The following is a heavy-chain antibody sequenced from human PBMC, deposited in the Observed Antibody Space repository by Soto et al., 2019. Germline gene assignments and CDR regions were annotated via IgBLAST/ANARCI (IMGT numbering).Heavy chain of an antibody. V-gene: IGHV4-34*01. CDR1: GGSFSGYY. CDR3: AAYWGQWLGDLYNYSGMDV. D-gene: IGHD6-19*01. J-gene: IGHJ6*02. Sequence: QVQLQQWGAGLLKPSETLSLTCAVYGGSFSGYYWSWIRQPPGKGLEWIGEINHTVGTNYNPSLKSRVTISVDTSKNPFSLKLRSVTAADAAVYYCAAYWGQWLGDLYNYSGMDVWGQGTTVTVSS. CDR2: INHTVGT.